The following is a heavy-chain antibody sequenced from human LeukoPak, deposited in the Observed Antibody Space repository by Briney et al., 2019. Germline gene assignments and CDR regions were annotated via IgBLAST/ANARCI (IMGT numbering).Heavy chain of an antibody. CDR1: GGSISSSSYY. Sequence: PSETLSLTCTVSGGSISSSSYYWGWIRQPPGKGLEWIGSIYYSGSTYYSPSLKSRVTISVDTSKNQFSLKLSSVTAADTAVYYCARSNYYDSSGNFDYWGQGTLVTVSS. D-gene: IGHD3-22*01. CDR3: ARSNYYDSSGNFDY. V-gene: IGHV4-39*07. CDR2: IYYSGST. J-gene: IGHJ4*02.